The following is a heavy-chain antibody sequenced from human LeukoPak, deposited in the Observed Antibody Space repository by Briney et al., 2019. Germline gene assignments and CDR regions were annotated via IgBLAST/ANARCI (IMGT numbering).Heavy chain of an antibody. J-gene: IGHJ4*02. D-gene: IGHD3-10*01. CDR3: AKLKVFGSGSWDY. CDR2: FSGSDENT. Sequence: GGSLRLSCAASGFTFSNSVVSWVRQAPGKGLEWVSSFSGSDENTHHADSVKGRFTISRDNSKNTLYLQMNSLRVEDTATYYCAKLKVFGSGSWDYWGQGTLVTVSS. V-gene: IGHV3-23*01. CDR1: GFTFSNSV.